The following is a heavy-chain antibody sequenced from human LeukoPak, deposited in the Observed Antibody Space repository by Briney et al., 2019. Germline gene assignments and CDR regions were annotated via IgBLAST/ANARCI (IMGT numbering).Heavy chain of an antibody. CDR2: TVDDGIKK. J-gene: IGHJ3*01. V-gene: IGHV3-30-3*01. CDR3: ARELRPDAFDL. Sequence: GGSLRLSCAASGFTVRIYAMHWVRQAPGKGLEWVAVTVDDGIKKFYADSVKGRFTISRDNSKNTLHLQMNSLRVEDTAVYKCARELRPDAFDLWGQGTMVTVSS. CDR1: GFTVRIYA.